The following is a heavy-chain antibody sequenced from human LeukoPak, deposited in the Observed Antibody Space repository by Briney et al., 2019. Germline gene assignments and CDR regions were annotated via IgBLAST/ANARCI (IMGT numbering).Heavy chain of an antibody. CDR3: ARDYGDYGGWYYYYGMDV. D-gene: IGHD4-17*01. CDR2: IYHSGST. J-gene: IGHJ6*04. V-gene: IGHV4-38-2*01. CDR1: GYSLSSGYY. Sequence: SETLSLTCAVSGYSLSSGYYWGWSRQPPGKGLEWIGSIYHSGSTYYNPSLKSRVTISVDTSKNQFSLKLSSVTAADTAVYYCARDYGDYGGWYYYYGMDVWGKRTTVTVSS.